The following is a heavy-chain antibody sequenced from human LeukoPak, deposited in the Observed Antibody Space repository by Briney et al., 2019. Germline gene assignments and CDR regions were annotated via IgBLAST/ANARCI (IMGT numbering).Heavy chain of an antibody. J-gene: IGHJ3*02. CDR3: VSDRETQELI. Sequence: GGSLRLSCSGSGFTFRRHNMHWVRQAPGKGLEYVSAISYNGDSTYYVDSVKGRFTISRDNSKNTLDLQMSSLRPEDTAVYYCVSDRETQELIWGPGTLVTVSS. CDR2: ISYNGDST. D-gene: IGHD1-26*01. V-gene: IGHV3-64D*09. CDR1: GFTFRRHN.